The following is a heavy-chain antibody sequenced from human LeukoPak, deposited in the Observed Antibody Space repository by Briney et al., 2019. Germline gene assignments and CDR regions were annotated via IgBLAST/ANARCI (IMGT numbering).Heavy chain of an antibody. Sequence: GGSLRLSCAASGFTFSSYSMNWVRQAPGKGLEWVSSISSSSSYIYYADSVKGRFTISRDNAKNSLYLQMNSLRAEDTAVYYCASDPDYYDSSGYYFDYWGQGTLVTVSS. V-gene: IGHV3-21*01. CDR3: ASDPDYYDSSGYYFDY. CDR1: GFTFSSYS. D-gene: IGHD3-22*01. J-gene: IGHJ4*02. CDR2: ISSSSSYI.